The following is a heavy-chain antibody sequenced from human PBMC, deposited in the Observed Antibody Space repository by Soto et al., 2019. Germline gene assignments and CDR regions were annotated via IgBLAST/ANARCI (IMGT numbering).Heavy chain of an antibody. Sequence: WETLSLTCTVSGGSVSRDSNFWSWIRQPPGKGLEWIGYIYYSGPTRYNPSLESRVTISIDSSKNQVSLNLTSVTAADTAVYYCERGYSQYAHWGRGTLVTVSS. D-gene: IGHD4-4*01. J-gene: IGHJ4*02. CDR3: ERGYSQYAH. CDR1: GGSVSRDSNF. CDR2: IYYSGPT. V-gene: IGHV4-61*01.